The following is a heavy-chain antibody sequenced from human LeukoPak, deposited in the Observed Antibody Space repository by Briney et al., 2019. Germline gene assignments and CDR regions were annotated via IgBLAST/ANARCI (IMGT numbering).Heavy chain of an antibody. CDR1: GYTFTSYG. CDR2: IIPIFGTA. Sequence: ASVKVSCKASGYTFTSYGISWVRQAPGQGLEWMGGIIPIFGTANYAQKFQGRVTITADESTSTAYMELSSPRSEDTAVYYCARAGDGRYCSSTSCEIDWFDPWGQGTLVTVSS. J-gene: IGHJ5*02. D-gene: IGHD2-2*01. CDR3: ARAGDGRYCSSTSCEIDWFDP. V-gene: IGHV1-69*13.